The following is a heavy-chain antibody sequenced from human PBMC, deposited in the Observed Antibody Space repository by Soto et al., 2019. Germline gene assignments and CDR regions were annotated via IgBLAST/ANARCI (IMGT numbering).Heavy chain of an antibody. CDR3: ATPPMIVVVTYDY. D-gene: IGHD3-22*01. V-gene: IGHV3-23*01. CDR1: GFIFSSYA. CDR2: ISGIGGST. Sequence: GGSLRLSCAASGFIFSSYAMSWVRQAPGKGLEWVSAISGIGGSTYYADSVKGRFTISRDNSKNTLYLQMNSMIAEDTAVYYCATPPMIVVVTYDYWGQGTLVTVSS. J-gene: IGHJ4*02.